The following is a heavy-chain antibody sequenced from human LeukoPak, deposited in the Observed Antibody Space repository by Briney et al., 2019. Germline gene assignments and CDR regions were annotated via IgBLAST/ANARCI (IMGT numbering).Heavy chain of an antibody. V-gene: IGHV1-46*01. J-gene: IGHJ3*02. CDR1: GYTFTNYF. CDR3: ARDRNLIAVADTQAFDI. CDR2: INPSGNST. D-gene: IGHD6-19*01. Sequence: GASVKVSCKASGYTFTNYFMHWVRQAPGQGLEWMGIINPSGNSTIYAQKFQDRVTMTSDTSTSTVYMDLRSLTFEDTAVYYCARDRNLIAVADTQAFDIWGQGTMVTVSS.